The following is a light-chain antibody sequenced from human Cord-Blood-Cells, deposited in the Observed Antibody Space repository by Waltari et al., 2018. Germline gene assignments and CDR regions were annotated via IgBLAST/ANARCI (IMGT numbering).Light chain of an antibody. Sequence: DIQMTQSPSSLSASVGDRVTITCRASESISSYLNWYQQKPGKAPKLLLYATSSLQSGVPSRFSGSGSGTVFTLTISSLEPEDFATYYCQQSYSNPRTFGQGTKVEIK. V-gene: IGKV1-39*01. CDR1: ESISSY. CDR3: QQSYSNPRT. J-gene: IGKJ1*01. CDR2: ATS.